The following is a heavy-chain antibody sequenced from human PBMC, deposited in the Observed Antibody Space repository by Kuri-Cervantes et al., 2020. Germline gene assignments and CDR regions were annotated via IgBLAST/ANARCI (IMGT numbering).Heavy chain of an antibody. J-gene: IGHJ5*02. Sequence: GESLKISCAASGFTFSSYAMSWVRQAPGKGLEWVSYISSSSSTIYYADSVKGRFTISRDNAKNSLYLQMNSLRAEDTAVYYCARSEYEFYDSSGYYNWFDPWGQGTLVTVSS. CDR1: GFTFSSYA. D-gene: IGHD3-22*01. CDR3: ARSEYEFYDSSGYYNWFDP. V-gene: IGHV3-48*01. CDR2: ISSSSSTI.